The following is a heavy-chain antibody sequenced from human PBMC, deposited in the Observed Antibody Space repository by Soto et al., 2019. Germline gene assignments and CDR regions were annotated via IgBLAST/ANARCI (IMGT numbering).Heavy chain of an antibody. J-gene: IGHJ4*02. CDR3: AGSATSGDQHFIDS. CDR2: ITPYNGNV. CDR1: GWIFTFQY. D-gene: IGHD7-27*01. Sequence: QMQLLQSGAEVKKTGSSVKISCKTSGWIFTFQYLHWVRQAPGQGLEWLGWITPYNGNVKYAQHFQGRIALTSENSLTPLFLELRDLRPEDTGLYYCAGSATSGDQHFIDSWGQGTLVTVSS. V-gene: IGHV1-45*02.